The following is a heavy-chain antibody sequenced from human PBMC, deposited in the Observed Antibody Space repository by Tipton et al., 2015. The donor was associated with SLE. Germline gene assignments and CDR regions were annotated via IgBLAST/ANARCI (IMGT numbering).Heavy chain of an antibody. CDR2: IYHSGST. V-gene: IGHV4-38-2*02. CDR1: GYSISSDYY. J-gene: IGHJ3*02. Sequence: TLSLTCTVSGYSISSDYYWGWIRQPPGKGLEWIGSIYHSGSTNYNPSLKSRVTISLDTSKSQFSLKLSSVTAADTAVYYCARGGVLGFHPSAFDIWGQGTMVTVSS. CDR3: ARGGVLGFHPSAFDI. D-gene: IGHD3-10*01.